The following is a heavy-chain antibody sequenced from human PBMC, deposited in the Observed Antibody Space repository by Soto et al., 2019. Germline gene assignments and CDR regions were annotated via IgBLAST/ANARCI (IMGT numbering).Heavy chain of an antibody. D-gene: IGHD3-3*01. Sequence: SETLSLTCTVSGGSISSDYWSWVREPGGKGLEWIGRIYTSGSTNYNPSLKSRVTMSVDTSKNQFSLKLSSVTAADTAVYYCAREGGGIPYDFWSGYRYWGQGTLVTVS. V-gene: IGHV4-4*07. CDR1: GGSISSDY. CDR3: AREGGGIPYDFWSGYRY. J-gene: IGHJ4*02. CDR2: IYTSGST.